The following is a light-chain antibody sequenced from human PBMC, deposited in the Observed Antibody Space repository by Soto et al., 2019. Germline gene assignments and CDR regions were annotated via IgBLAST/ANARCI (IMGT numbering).Light chain of an antibody. J-gene: IGKJ1*01. CDR1: QSISSSF. Sequence: DIVLTQSPGTLSLSPGERATLSCRASQSISSSFLGWYQQKPGQAPRLLIYGASTRATGIPDRFSGSGSGTDFTLTISRLAAEDFAVYYCQQYGSSPRTFGQGPKVEVK. CDR3: QQYGSSPRT. V-gene: IGKV3-20*01. CDR2: GAS.